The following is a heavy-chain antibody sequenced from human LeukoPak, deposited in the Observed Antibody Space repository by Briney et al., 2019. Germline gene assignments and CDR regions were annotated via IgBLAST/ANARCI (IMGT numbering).Heavy chain of an antibody. CDR3: ARGLLWLF. CDR2: IKQDGSEK. J-gene: IGHJ4*02. Sequence: PGGSLRLSCAASGFTFSNYWMIWVRQAPGKGLEWVANIKQDGSEKYYVDSVKGRFTISRDNAKNSVYLQMNSLRVEDTAVYYCARGLLWLFGGQGTLVTVSS. V-gene: IGHV3-7*01. CDR1: GFTFSNYW. D-gene: IGHD3-10*01.